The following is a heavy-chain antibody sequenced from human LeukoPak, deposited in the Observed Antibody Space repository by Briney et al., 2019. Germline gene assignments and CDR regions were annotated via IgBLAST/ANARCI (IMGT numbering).Heavy chain of an antibody. D-gene: IGHD3-16*01. CDR2: IRKDGTST. CDR3: AGGNWGPEF. CDR1: GFNLNSFY. V-gene: IGHV3-74*01. J-gene: IGHJ4*02. Sequence: PGGSLRLSCVVSGFNLNSFYMDWVRQAPGKGLVWVSGIRKDGTSTGYADSVQGRFSISRETDKNTVYLQMNSLRPDDTGVYFCAGGNWGPEFWGQGTLVTASS.